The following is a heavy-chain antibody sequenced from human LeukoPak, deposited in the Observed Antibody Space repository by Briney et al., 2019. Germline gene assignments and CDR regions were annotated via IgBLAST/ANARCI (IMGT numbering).Heavy chain of an antibody. CDR3: AKDGYSYGYSFDY. CDR2: ISGSGGST. CDR1: GFTFSSYA. J-gene: IGHJ4*02. V-gene: IGHV3-23*01. D-gene: IGHD5-18*01. Sequence: PGGSPRLSCAASGFTFSSYAMSWVRQAPGKGLEWVSAISGSGGSTYYADFVKGRFTISRDNSKNTLYLQMNSLRAEDTAVYYCAKDGYSYGYSFDYWGQGTLVTVSS.